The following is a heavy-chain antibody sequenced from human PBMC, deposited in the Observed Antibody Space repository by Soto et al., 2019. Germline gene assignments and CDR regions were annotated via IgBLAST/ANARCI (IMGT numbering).Heavy chain of an antibody. CDR1: GGTFSSYA. CDR3: ARWPYDSSGYYLRYYFDY. J-gene: IGHJ4*02. Sequence: QVQLVQSGAEVKKPGSSVKVSCKASGGTFSSYAISWVRQAPGQGLEWMGGIIPIFGTANYAQKFQGRVTITADESTSTAYMELSRLRSEDTAVYYCARWPYDSSGYYLRYYFDYWGQGTLVTVSS. V-gene: IGHV1-69*01. CDR2: IIPIFGTA. D-gene: IGHD3-22*01.